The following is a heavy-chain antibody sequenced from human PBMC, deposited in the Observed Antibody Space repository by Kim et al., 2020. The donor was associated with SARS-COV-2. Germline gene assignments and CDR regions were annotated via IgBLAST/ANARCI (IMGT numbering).Heavy chain of an antibody. Sequence: YYANSVKGRFTISRDNSKNTLYLQMGSLRAEDMAVYYCARDFDDYGTFDIWGQGTMVTVSS. V-gene: IGHV3-64*01. D-gene: IGHD3-10*01. CDR3: ARDFDDYGTFDI. J-gene: IGHJ3*02.